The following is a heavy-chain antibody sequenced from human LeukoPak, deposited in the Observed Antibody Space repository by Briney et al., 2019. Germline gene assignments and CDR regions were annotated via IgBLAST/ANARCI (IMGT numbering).Heavy chain of an antibody. Sequence: ASVKVSCKASGGTFSSYAISWVRQAPGQGLEWMGGIIPIFGTANYAQKFQGRVTITADESTSTAYMELSSPRSEDTAVYYCALGNRDILTGLDWFDPWGQGTLVTVSS. D-gene: IGHD3-9*01. J-gene: IGHJ5*02. CDR3: ALGNRDILTGLDWFDP. V-gene: IGHV1-69*13. CDR2: IIPIFGTA. CDR1: GGTFSSYA.